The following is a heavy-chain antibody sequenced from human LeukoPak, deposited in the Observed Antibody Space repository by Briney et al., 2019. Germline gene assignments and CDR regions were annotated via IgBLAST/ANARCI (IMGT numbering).Heavy chain of an antibody. D-gene: IGHD3-3*01. V-gene: IGHV3-23*01. CDR3: AKDRTAYYDFWSGYYSGGFDY. CDR1: GFTFSSYA. J-gene: IGHJ4*02. CDR2: ISGSGGST. Sequence: GGSLRLSCAASGFTFSSYAMSWVRQAPGKGLEWVSAISGSGGSTYYADSVKGRFTISRDNSKNTLYLQMNSLRAEDTAVYYCAKDRTAYYDFWSGYYSGGFDYWGQGTLVTVSS.